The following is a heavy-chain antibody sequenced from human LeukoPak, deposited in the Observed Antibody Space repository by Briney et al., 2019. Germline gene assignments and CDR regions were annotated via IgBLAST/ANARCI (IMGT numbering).Heavy chain of an antibody. Sequence: ASVKVSCKVSGYTLTELSMHWVRQAPGKGLEWMGGFDPEDGETIYAQKFQGRVTMTEDTSTDTAYMELSSLRSEDTAVYYCATDRGVTAAGTSAFDYWGQGTLVTVSS. CDR2: FDPEDGET. D-gene: IGHD6-13*01. CDR3: ATDRGVTAAGTSAFDY. V-gene: IGHV1-24*01. CDR1: GYTLTELS. J-gene: IGHJ4*02.